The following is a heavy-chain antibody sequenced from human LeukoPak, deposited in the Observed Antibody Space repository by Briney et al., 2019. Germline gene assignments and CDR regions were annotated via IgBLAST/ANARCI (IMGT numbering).Heavy chain of an antibody. V-gene: IGHV3-23*01. Sequence: PGGSLRLSCAASGFTFSSYAMSWVRQAPGKGSEWVSTISIDGGRTYYADSVKGRFTVSRDTSKNTLYLQMNSLRAEDTAVYYCARKGIGSSRYQNMDVWGKGTTVTVSS. CDR1: GFTFSSYA. J-gene: IGHJ6*03. CDR3: ARKGIGSSRYQNMDV. CDR2: ISIDGGRT. D-gene: IGHD6-25*01.